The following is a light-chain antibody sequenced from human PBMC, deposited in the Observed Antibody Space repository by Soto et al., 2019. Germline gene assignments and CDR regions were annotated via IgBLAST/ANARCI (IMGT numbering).Light chain of an antibody. J-gene: IGLJ2*01. CDR1: SSDVGGHNF. Sequence: QAVVTQPASVSGSPGQSITISCTGTSSDVGGHNFVSWFQQHPGKDPKLMIYEVTNRPSGVSDRFSGSKSGNTASLTISGLQAEDEADYYCNSYTSTFTWVFGGGTKLTVL. CDR2: EVT. CDR3: NSYTSTFTWV. V-gene: IGLV2-14*01.